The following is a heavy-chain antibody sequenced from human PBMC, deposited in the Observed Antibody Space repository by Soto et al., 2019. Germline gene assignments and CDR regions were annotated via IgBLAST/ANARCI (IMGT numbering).Heavy chain of an antibody. V-gene: IGHV3-33*01. CDR3: ARDRARSWYGQQGFDY. D-gene: IGHD2-15*01. CDR1: EFTFSSYG. Sequence: GGSLRLSCAASEFTFSSYGMHWVRQAPGKGLEWVAVVWYDGSNKYYADSVKGRFTISRDNSKNTLYLQMNSLRAEDTAVYYCARDRARSWYGQQGFDYWGQGTLVTVSS. CDR2: VWYDGSNK. J-gene: IGHJ4*02.